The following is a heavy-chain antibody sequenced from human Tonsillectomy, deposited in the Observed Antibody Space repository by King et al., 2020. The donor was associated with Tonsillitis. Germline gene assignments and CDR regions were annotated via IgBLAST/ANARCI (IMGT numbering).Heavy chain of an antibody. Sequence: QLVQSGAEVKKPGASVQVSCEASGYTFNTYGISWVRQAPGQGLEWMGWISGYDGDTNYAQKFQGRVTMTTDTSTSTAYMELRSLRSDDTAVYYCARAPTSPTYYSSYYPGWFDPWGQGTLVTVSS. CDR3: ARAPTSPTYYSSYYPGWFDP. J-gene: IGHJ5*02. CDR1: GYTFNTYG. D-gene: IGHD4-11*01. CDR2: ISGYDGDT. V-gene: IGHV1-18*04.